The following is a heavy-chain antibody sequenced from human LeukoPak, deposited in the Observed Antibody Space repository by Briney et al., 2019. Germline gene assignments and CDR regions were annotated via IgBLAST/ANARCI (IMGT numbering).Heavy chain of an antibody. CDR1: GFTFSSYT. V-gene: IGHV3-21*01. J-gene: IGHJ4*02. CDR3: ASGYSSSWYGCDY. CDR2: ISSSSYI. D-gene: IGHD6-13*01. Sequence: GGSLRLSCAASGFTFSSYTMNWVRQAPGKGLEWVSSISSSSYIYYADSVKGRFTISRNNAKNSLYLQMNSLRAEDTAVYYCASGYSSSWYGCDYWGQGTLVTVSS.